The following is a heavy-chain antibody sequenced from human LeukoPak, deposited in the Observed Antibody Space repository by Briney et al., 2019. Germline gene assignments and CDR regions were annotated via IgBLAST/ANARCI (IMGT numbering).Heavy chain of an antibody. J-gene: IGHJ4*02. D-gene: IGHD6-25*01. V-gene: IGHV3-30*02. CDR1: GFTFSSYG. CDR2: IRYDGSNK. Sequence: PGGFLRLSCAASGFTFSSYGMHWVRQAPGKGLEWVAFIRYDGSNKYYADSVKGRFTISRDNSKNTLYLQMNSLRAEDTAVYYCAKENYSSGWHADYWGQGTLVTVSS. CDR3: AKENYSSGWHADY.